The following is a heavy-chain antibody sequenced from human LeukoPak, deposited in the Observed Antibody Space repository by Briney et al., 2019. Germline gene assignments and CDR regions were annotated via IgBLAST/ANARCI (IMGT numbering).Heavy chain of an antibody. D-gene: IGHD2-2*01. J-gene: IGHJ5*02. CDR3: ARGGGCSSTSCYNWFDP. Sequence: SVKVSCKASGYTFTSYGISWVRQAPGQGLEWMGGIIPIFGTANYAQKFQGRVTITADESTSTAYMELSSLRSEDTAVYYCARGGGCSSTSCYNWFDPWGQGTLVTVSS. V-gene: IGHV1-69*13. CDR2: IIPIFGTA. CDR1: GYTFTSYG.